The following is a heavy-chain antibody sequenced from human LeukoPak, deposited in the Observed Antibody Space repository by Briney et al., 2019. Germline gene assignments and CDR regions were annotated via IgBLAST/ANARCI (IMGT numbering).Heavy chain of an antibody. D-gene: IGHD6-13*01. J-gene: IGHJ4*02. V-gene: IGHV2-70*01. Sequence: SGPALVKPTQPLTLTCTFSGFSLSTSGMCVSWIRQPPGKALEWLALIDWDDDKYYSTSLKTRLTISKDTSKNQVVLTMTNMDPVDTATYYCARISDSSSWYYFDYWGQGTLVTVSS. CDR2: IDWDDDK. CDR1: GFSLSTSGMC. CDR3: ARISDSSSWYYFDY.